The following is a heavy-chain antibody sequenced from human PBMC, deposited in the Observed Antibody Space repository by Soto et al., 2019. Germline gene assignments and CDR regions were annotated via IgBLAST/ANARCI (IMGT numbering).Heavy chain of an antibody. CDR2: IYPGDSDT. V-gene: IGHV5-51*01. D-gene: IGHD6-6*01. Sequence: GESLKISCKGSGYSFTSYWIGWVRQMPGKGLEWMGIIYPGDSDTRYSPSFQGQVTISGDKSISTAYLQWSSLKASDTAMYYCARQAEYSSSSGYYYYYYYMDVWGKGTTVTVSS. CDR3: ARQAEYSSSSGYYYYYYYMDV. J-gene: IGHJ6*03. CDR1: GYSFTSYW.